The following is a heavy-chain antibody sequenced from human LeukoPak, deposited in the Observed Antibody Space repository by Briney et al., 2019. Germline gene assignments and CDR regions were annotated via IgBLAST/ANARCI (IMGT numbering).Heavy chain of an antibody. CDR1: GFTFRMYA. D-gene: IGHD6-13*01. V-gene: IGHV3-23*01. Sequence: PGGSLRLSCAASGFTFRMYAMSWVRQAPGKGLEWVSSISGTGGNTYYADSVRGRFTISRDNSKNTLHLQMNSLRAEDTAVYYCAREFLEQQPNRGFDPWGQGTLVTVSS. J-gene: IGHJ5*02. CDR2: ISGTGGNT. CDR3: AREFLEQQPNRGFDP.